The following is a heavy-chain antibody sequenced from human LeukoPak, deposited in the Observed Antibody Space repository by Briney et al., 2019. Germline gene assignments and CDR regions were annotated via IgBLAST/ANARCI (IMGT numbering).Heavy chain of an antibody. CDR2: THYSGST. V-gene: IGHV4-61*01. Sequence: KPWETLSLTCTVSGGSVTSGSYYWSWIRQPPGKGQEWIGYTHYSGSTKYNPSLNSRVTISLDTSKNQFSLKLNSVTAADTAVYYCARRDSSSWYDDYWGQGTLVTVSS. D-gene: IGHD6-13*01. CDR3: ARRDSSSWYDDY. J-gene: IGHJ4*02. CDR1: GGSVTSGSYY.